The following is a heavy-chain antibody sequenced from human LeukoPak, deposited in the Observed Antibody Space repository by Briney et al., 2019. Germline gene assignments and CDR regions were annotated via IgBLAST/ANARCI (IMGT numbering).Heavy chain of an antibody. Sequence: SETLSLTCTVSGGSISSGGYYWSWIRQHPGKGLEWIGYIYYSGSTYYNPSLKSRVTISVDTSKNQFSLKLSSVTAADTAVYYCARSIVVSPAAPYIWFDPWGQGTLVTVSS. CDR2: IYYSGST. CDR1: GGSISSGGYY. J-gene: IGHJ5*02. D-gene: IGHD2-2*01. CDR3: ARSIVVSPAAPYIWFDP. V-gene: IGHV4-31*03.